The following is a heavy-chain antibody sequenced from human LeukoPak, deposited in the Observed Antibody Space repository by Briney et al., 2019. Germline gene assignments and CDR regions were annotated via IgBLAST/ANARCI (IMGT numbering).Heavy chain of an antibody. CDR2: IYYSGST. Sequence: SETLSLTCTVSGGSISSSSYYWGWIRQPPGKGLEWIGSIYYSGSTYYNPSLKGRVTISVDTSKNQFSLKLSSVTAADTAVYYCARADSDYYDSSGYHDAFDIWGQGTMVTVSS. CDR3: ARADSDYYDSSGYHDAFDI. J-gene: IGHJ3*02. D-gene: IGHD3-22*01. CDR1: GGSISSSSYY. V-gene: IGHV4-39*01.